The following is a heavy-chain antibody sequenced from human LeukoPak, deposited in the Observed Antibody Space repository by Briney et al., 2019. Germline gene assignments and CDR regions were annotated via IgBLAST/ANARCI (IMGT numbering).Heavy chain of an antibody. Sequence: GESLRLSCAASGFTVNNNYMSWVRQAPGKGLEWVSIIYSGGDTNYADSVKGRLTISRDNSKNTLFLQMNSLRADDTAVYYCARVDYGSGSYFDLWGQGTLVTVSS. D-gene: IGHD3-10*01. V-gene: IGHV3-66*01. CDR1: GFTVNNNY. CDR2: IYSGGDT. CDR3: ARVDYGSGSYFDL. J-gene: IGHJ4*02.